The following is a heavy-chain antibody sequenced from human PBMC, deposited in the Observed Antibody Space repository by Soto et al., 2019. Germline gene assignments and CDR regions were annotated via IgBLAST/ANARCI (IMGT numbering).Heavy chain of an antibody. CDR1: GGSFSGYY. V-gene: IGHV4-34*01. J-gene: IGHJ4*02. D-gene: IGHD3-9*01. CDR2: INHSGST. Sequence: SETLSLTCAVYGGSFSGYYWSWIRQPPGKGLEWIGEINHSGSTNYNPSLKSRVTISVDTSKNQFSLKLSSVTAADTAVYYCASGRRYYDILTGYYNQFYFNYWGQGTLVTVSS. CDR3: ASGRRYYDILTGYYNQFYFNY.